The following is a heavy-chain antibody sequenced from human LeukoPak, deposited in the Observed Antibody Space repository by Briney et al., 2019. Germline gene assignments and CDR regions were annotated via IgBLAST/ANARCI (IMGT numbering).Heavy chain of an antibody. CDR1: GFTFSNHG. CDR3: ASTMVRGVP. V-gene: IGHV3-23*01. CDR2: ISPSGDIT. Sequence: GGSLRLSCAASGFTFSNHGMNWVRQAPGKGLEWVSGISPSGDITYYADSVKGRFTISRDNAKNTLYLQMNSLRAEDTAVYYCASTMVRGVPWGQGTLVTVSS. D-gene: IGHD3-10*01. J-gene: IGHJ5*02.